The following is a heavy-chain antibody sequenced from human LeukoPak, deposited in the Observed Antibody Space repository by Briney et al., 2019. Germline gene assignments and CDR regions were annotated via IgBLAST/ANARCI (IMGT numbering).Heavy chain of an antibody. D-gene: IGHD4-17*01. CDR3: AKERQTGDYFTSDY. V-gene: IGHV3-23*01. CDR1: GFTFSSYT. J-gene: IGHJ4*02. CDR2: INNRGSST. Sequence: PGGSLRLSCAASGFTFSSYTMSWVRQAPGEGLEWLSAINNRGSSTYYAGSVKGRFTISRDNSENTLYLQMNSLTVDDTAVYFCAKERQTGDYFTSDYWGQGTLVTVSS.